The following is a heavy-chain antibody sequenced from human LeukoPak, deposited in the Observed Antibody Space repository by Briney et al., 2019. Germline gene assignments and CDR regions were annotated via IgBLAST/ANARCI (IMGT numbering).Heavy chain of an antibody. CDR3: ARDHPPWRYYYGMDV. Sequence: SETLSLTCTVSGGSISSGDYYWSWIRQPPGKGLEWIGYIYYSGSTYYNPSLKSRVTISVDTSKNQFSLKLSSVTAADTAVYYCARDHPPWRYYYGMDVWGQGTTVTISS. V-gene: IGHV4-30-4*01. CDR2: IYYSGST. CDR1: GGSISSGDYY. J-gene: IGHJ6*02. D-gene: IGHD3-3*01.